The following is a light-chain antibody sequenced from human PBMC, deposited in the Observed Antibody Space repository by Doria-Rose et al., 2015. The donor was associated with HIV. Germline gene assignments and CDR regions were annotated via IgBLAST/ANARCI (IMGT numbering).Light chain of an antibody. CDR3: GTWDSSLSAGV. Sequence: QSVLTQPPSVSAAPGQKVTISCSGSSPNNGINYVSWYQQHTGTVSKLLSYDNNTRPSGIPDRSSGYTSGTSATLGITRLQTGDEADYYCGTWDSSLSAGVFGGGTKLTVL. CDR1: SPNNGINY. J-gene: IGLJ2*01. V-gene: IGLV1-51*01. CDR2: DNN.